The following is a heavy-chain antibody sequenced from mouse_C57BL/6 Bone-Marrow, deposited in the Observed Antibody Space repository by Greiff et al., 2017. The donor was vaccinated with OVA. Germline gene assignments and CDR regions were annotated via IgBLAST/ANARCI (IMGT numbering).Heavy chain of an antibody. D-gene: IGHD2-3*01. V-gene: IGHV1-19*01. CDR1: GYTFTDYY. CDR3: ARWDDGDSAGVAY. Sequence: VQLQQSGPVLVKPGASVKMSCKASGYTFTDYYMNWVKQSHGKSLEWIGVINPYNGGTSYNQKFKGKATLTVDKSSSTAYMELNSLTSEDSAVYYCARWDDGDSAGVAYWGQGTLGTVSA. CDR2: INPYNGGT. J-gene: IGHJ3*01.